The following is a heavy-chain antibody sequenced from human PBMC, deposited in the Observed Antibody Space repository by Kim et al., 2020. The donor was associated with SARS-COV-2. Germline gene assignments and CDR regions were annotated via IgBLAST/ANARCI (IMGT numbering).Heavy chain of an antibody. J-gene: IGHJ3*02. CDR1: GGSISSYY. D-gene: IGHD7-27*01. V-gene: IGHV4-59*08. CDR3: ARQMERSVGNDAFDI. Sequence: SETLSLTCTVSGGSISSYYWSWIRQPPGKGLEWIGYIYYSGSTNYNPSLKSRVTISVDTSKNQFSLKLSSVTAADTAVYYCARQMERSVGNDAFDIWGQGTMVTVSS. CDR2: IYYSGST.